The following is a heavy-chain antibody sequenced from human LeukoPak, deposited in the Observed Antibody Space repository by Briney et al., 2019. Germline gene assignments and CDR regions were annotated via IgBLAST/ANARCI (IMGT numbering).Heavy chain of an antibody. V-gene: IGHV4-39*02. J-gene: IGHJ4*02. CDR2: IYYSGST. D-gene: IGHD4-23*01. Sequence: SETLSLTCTVSGGSISSSSYYWGWIRQPPGKGLEWIGSIYYSGSTYYNPSLKSRVTISVDTSKNQFSLKLSSVTAADTAVYYCAREVVRHFDYWGQGTLVTVSS. CDR1: GGSISSSSYY. CDR3: AREVVRHFDY.